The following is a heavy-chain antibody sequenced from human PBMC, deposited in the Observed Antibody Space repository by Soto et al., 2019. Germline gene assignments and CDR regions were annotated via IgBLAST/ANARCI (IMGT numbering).Heavy chain of an antibody. CDR1: GGSISSYY. CDR2: IYYSGST. V-gene: IGHV4-59*01. CDR3: ARYTDFGDNWNYYFDY. D-gene: IGHD1-7*01. J-gene: IGHJ4*02. Sequence: PSETLSLTCTVSGGSISSYYWSWIRQPPGKGLEWIGYIYYSGSTNYNPSLKSRVTISVDTSKNQFSLKLSSVTAADTAVYYRARYTDFGDNWNYYFDYWGQGTLVTVSS.